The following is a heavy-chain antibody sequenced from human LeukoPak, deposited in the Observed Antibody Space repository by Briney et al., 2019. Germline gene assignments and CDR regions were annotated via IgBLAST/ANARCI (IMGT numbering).Heavy chain of an antibody. V-gene: IGHV3-48*03. Sequence: GGSLRLSCAASGFTFSSYEMNWVRQAPGQGLEWVSYISSSGSTIYYADSVKGRFTISRDNAKNSLYLQMNSLRAEDTAVYYCARVVRRGFDLWGRGTLVTVSS. CDR1: GFTFSSYE. J-gene: IGHJ2*01. CDR3: ARVVRRGFDL. CDR2: ISSSGSTI. D-gene: IGHD3-16*02.